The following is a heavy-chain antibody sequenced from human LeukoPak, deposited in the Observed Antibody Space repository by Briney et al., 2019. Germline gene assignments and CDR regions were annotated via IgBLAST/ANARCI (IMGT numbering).Heavy chain of an antibody. CDR3: AKDMGYFDY. CDR1: GFTFSSYG. Sequence: GGSLRLSCAASGFTFSSYGMHWVRQAPGKGLEWVTVISYDGSNKYYADSVKGRFTISRDNSKNTLYLQMNSLRAEDTAVYYCAKDMGYFDYWGQGTLVTVSS. J-gene: IGHJ4*02. D-gene: IGHD3-10*01. CDR2: ISYDGSNK. V-gene: IGHV3-30*18.